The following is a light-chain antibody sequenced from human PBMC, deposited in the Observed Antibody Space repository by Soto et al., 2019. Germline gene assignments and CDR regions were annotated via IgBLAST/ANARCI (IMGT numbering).Light chain of an antibody. CDR1: RGIGNA. CDR2: SAS. Sequence: DIQMTQSPSSLSASVGDRVTITCRPSRGIGNALAWYQQKPGTVPKLLIHSASTLQSGVPSRFSGSGSGTDFTLTIASLQPEDFSTYYCQQSDSTPYTFGQGTKVEI. V-gene: IGKV1-27*01. J-gene: IGKJ2*01. CDR3: QQSDSTPYT.